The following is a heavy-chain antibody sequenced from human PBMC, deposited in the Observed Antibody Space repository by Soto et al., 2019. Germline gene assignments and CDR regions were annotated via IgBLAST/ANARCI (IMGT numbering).Heavy chain of an antibody. CDR1: GYTFTNYW. CDR2: IYPGDSDA. V-gene: IGHV5-51*01. CDR3: AASIFYYGMDV. J-gene: IGHJ6*02. Sequence: GESLKISCKGSGYTFTNYWIGWVRQMPGKGLEWMGIIYPGDSDAKYNPSFQGQVTISADKSITTTYLQWSSLKASDTAIYYCAASIFYYGMDVWGQGTTVTAP.